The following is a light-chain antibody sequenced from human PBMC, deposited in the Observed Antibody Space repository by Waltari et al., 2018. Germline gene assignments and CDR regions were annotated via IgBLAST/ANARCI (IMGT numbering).Light chain of an antibody. CDR3: SSYAGSNNVV. Sequence: QAALTQPHSASGSPGQSVTISCTGTSSDGGRYNFVSWYQPHPAKAPTLMSNKVSQRPSGVPARLSGSKSGNTASLTVSGLQAEDEADYYCSSYAGSNNVVFGGGTKLTVL. CDR2: KVS. V-gene: IGLV2-8*01. CDR1: SSDGGRYNF. J-gene: IGLJ2*01.